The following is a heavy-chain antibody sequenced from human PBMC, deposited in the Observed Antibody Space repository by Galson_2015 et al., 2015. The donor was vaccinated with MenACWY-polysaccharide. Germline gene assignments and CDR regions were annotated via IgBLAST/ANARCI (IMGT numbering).Heavy chain of an antibody. CDR1: GGSISSSGSH. CDR2: IFNRGGT. D-gene: IGHD4-17*01. J-gene: IGHJ5*02. Sequence: TLSLTCNVSGGSISSSGSHWTWIRQHPRKGLEWIGYIFNRGGTNTNPSLESRVTVSADRSKNQFSLKLSSVTAADTAVYYCAGIPSTMTSFGWFGPWGQGILVTVSS. V-gene: IGHV4-31*03. CDR3: AGIPSTMTSFGWFGP.